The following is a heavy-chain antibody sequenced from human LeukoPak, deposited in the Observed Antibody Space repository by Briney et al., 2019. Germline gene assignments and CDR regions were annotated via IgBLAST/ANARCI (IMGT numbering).Heavy chain of an antibody. J-gene: IGHJ4*02. CDR3: AKGYLFDLKTFDY. D-gene: IGHD3-16*02. CDR1: GFTFSSYA. V-gene: IGHV3-23*01. CDR2: ISGSGGST. Sequence: GGSLRLSCAASGFTFSSYAMGWVRQAPGKGLEWVSAISGSGGSTYYADSVKGRFTISRDNSKNTLYLQMNSLRAEDTAVYYCAKGYLFDLKTFDYWGQGTLVTVSS.